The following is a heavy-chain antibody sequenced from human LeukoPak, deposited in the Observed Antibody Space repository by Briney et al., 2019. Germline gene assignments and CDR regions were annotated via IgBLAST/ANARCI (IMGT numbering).Heavy chain of an antibody. Sequence: GGSLRLSCAASGFTFSSYSMNWVRQAPGKGLEWVAVISYDGSNKYYADSVKGRFTISRDNSKNTLYLQMNSLRAEDTAVYYCAKDIRQWLVGFDYWGQGTLVTVSS. CDR2: ISYDGSNK. D-gene: IGHD6-19*01. V-gene: IGHV3-30*18. CDR3: AKDIRQWLVGFDY. CDR1: GFTFSSYS. J-gene: IGHJ4*02.